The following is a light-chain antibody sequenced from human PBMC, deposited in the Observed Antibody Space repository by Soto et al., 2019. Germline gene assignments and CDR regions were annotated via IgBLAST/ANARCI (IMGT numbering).Light chain of an antibody. CDR1: GSDVGGSKF. J-gene: IGLJ7*01. V-gene: IGLV2-14*01. CDR3: SSYTSTRGQV. CDR2: EVS. Sequence: QSALTQPASVSGSPGQSITISCTGTGSDVGGSKFVSWYQQHPGKAPKLLISEVSHRPSGVSIRFSGSKSDNTASLTISGLQAEDEADYYCSSYTSTRGQVFGSGTQLTVL.